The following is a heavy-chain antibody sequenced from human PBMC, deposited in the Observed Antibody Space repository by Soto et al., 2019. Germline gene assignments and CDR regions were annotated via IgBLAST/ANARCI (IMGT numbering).Heavy chain of an antibody. CDR3: AKDWATRRGAFDI. D-gene: IGHD3-16*01. CDR1: GGAISGGAYS. J-gene: IGHJ3*02. CDR2: ISYVGYM. V-gene: IGHV4-30-2*01. Sequence: QLQLQESGSGLLKTSQTLSLTCAVSGGAISGGAYSWGWIRQPPGKGLEWIGYISYVGYMYVNPSFRRRVSMSEDKSKNQSSLRLDSMTAADTAIYFCAKDWATRRGAFDIWGRGTMVTVSS.